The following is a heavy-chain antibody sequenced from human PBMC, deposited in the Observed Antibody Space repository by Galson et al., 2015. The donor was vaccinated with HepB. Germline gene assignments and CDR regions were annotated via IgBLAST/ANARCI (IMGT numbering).Heavy chain of an antibody. V-gene: IGHV3-30*03. D-gene: IGHD6-13*01. J-gene: IGHJ4*02. CDR1: GVTLSNYG. CDR3: AREGDTYRSGRYGN. Sequence: SLRLSCAASGVTLSNYGMHWVRQAPGKGLEWVAVVSYDGGTKYYADSVKGRFTISKDKSRNTVYLQMDTLRPEDTAVYFCAREGDTYRSGRYGNWGQGTLVTVSS. CDR2: VSYDGGTK.